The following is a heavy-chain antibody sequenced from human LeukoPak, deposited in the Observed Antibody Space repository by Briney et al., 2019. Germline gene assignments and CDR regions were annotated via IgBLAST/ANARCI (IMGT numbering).Heavy chain of an antibody. J-gene: IGHJ4*02. CDR2: ISWDGGST. Sequence: GGSLRLSCAASGFTFDDYAMHWVRQAPGKGLEWVSLISWDGGSTYYADSVKGRFTISRDNSKNSLYLQMNSLRAEDTALYYCAKLGGTGDYYDSSGYYSGDFDYWGQGTLVTVSS. CDR1: GFTFDDYA. V-gene: IGHV3-43D*03. D-gene: IGHD3-22*01. CDR3: AKLGGTGDYYDSSGYYSGDFDY.